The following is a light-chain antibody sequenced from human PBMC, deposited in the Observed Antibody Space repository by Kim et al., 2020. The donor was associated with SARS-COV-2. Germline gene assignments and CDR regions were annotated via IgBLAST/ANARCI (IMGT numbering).Light chain of an antibody. V-gene: IGKV1-27*01. J-gene: IGKJ2*01. CDR3: QKYNSAPNT. CDR2: SAS. Sequence: SASVGARVTLTCRASEGISNYLAWYQQKPGKVPELLIYSASTSQSGVPSRFSGSGSGTDFTLTISSLQPEDVATYYCQKYNSAPNTFGQGTKLEI. CDR1: EGISNY.